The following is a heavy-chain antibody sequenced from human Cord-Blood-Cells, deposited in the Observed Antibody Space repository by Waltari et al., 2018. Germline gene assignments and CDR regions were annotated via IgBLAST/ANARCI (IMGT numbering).Heavy chain of an antibody. J-gene: IGHJ4*02. D-gene: IGHD7-27*01. CDR1: GFTFSSYA. CDR3: SREKNWGMREFDY. CDR2: ISYDGSNK. V-gene: IGHV3-30-3*01. Sequence: QVQLVESGGGVVQPGRSLRLSCAASGFTFSSYAMHWVRQAPGKGLEWVAFISYDGSNKYYADSVKGRFTISRDNSKNTLYLQMNSLRAEDTAVYYCSREKNWGMREFDYWGQGTLVTVSS.